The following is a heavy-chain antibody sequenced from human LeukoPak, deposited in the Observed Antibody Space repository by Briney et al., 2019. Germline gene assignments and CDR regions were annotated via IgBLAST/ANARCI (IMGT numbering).Heavy chain of an antibody. D-gene: IGHD6-6*01. CDR1: GFTFNSYP. V-gene: IGHV3-23*01. CDR2: ISDSGGNT. J-gene: IGHJ4*02. Sequence: GGSLRLSCAASGFTFNSYPMSWVRQAPWERLQWVSGISDSGGNTYYADSVRGRFTISRDNSKNTLYLQMNSLRAEDTAVYYCARHRSSWLIDYWGQGTLVTFSS. CDR3: ARHRSSWLIDY.